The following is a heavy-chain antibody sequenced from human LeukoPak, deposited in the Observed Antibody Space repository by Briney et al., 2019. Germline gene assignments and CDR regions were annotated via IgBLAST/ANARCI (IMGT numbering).Heavy chain of an antibody. Sequence: PGGSLRLSCAASGFTFTTYWMTWVRQAPGKGLEWLANIRQDGGATYYADSVKGRFTISRDNAKNSLYLQMHSLRADDTAVYYCATSLDTAGGPYWGQGTLVTVSP. CDR2: IRQDGGAT. D-gene: IGHD5-18*01. J-gene: IGHJ4*02. CDR1: GFTFTTYW. CDR3: ATSLDTAGGPY. V-gene: IGHV3-7*01.